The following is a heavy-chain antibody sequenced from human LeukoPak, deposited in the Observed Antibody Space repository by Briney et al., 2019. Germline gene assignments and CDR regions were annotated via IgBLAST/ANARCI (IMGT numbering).Heavy chain of an antibody. V-gene: IGHV4-39*02. D-gene: IGHD1-26*01. Sequence: PSETLSLTCTVSGVSIRTDGSYWAWLRQPRGKGLEWIGSIYIDGITHYNSSLQSRVTLSIDTSNNHFSLRLTSVTAADTAVFYCARLFTRAWEYRYGMDVWGQGTAVTVSS. CDR1: GVSIRTDGSY. CDR3: ARLFTRAWEYRYGMDV. CDR2: IYIDGIT. J-gene: IGHJ6*02.